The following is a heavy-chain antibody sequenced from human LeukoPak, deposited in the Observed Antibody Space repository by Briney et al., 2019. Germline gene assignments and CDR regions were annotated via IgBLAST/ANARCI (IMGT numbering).Heavy chain of an antibody. D-gene: IGHD2-21*01. J-gene: IGHJ4*02. CDR1: GFTFSSYG. V-gene: IGHV3-23*01. Sequence: PGGSLRLSCAASGFTFSSYGMHWVRQAPGKGLEWVSAISGSGGSTYYADSVKGRFTISRDNSKNTLYLQMNSLRAEDTAVYYCAKDLGIRVAYPSDWGQGTLVTVSS. CDR2: ISGSGGST. CDR3: AKDLGIRVAYPSD.